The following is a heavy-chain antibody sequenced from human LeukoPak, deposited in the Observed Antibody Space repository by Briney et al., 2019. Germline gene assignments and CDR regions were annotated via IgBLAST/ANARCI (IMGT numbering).Heavy chain of an antibody. CDR3: AKDRDGDYARDAFDI. J-gene: IGHJ3*02. Sequence: GGSLRLSCAASGFTFSSYAMSWVRQAPGKGLEWVPAISGSGGSTYCADSVKGRFTISRDNSKNTLYLQMNSLRAEDTAVYYCAKDRDGDYARDAFDIWGQGTMVTVSS. CDR1: GFTFSSYA. V-gene: IGHV3-23*01. D-gene: IGHD4-17*01. CDR2: ISGSGGST.